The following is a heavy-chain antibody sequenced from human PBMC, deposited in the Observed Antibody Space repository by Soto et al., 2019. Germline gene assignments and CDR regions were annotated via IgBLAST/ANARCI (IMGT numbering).Heavy chain of an antibody. CDR2: IDWDDDK. V-gene: IGHV2-70*01. J-gene: IGHJ2*01. CDR3: ARIRGMYSSGWYSYWYFDL. CDR1: GFSLSTSGMC. D-gene: IGHD6-19*01. Sequence: SGPTLVNPTHTLTQTCTFSGFSLSTSGMCVSWIRQPPGNALEWLALIDWDDDKYYSTSLKTRLTISKDTSKNQVVLTMTNMDPVDKATYYSARIRGMYSSGWYSYWYFDLWVRGTLITVSS.